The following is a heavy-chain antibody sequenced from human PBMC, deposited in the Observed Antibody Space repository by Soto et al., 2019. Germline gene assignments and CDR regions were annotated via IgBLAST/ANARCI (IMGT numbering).Heavy chain of an antibody. CDR1: GFTFSSYA. CDR3: ARDSGSYYLEYFDY. D-gene: IGHD1-26*01. CDR2: ISYDGSNK. V-gene: IGHV3-30-3*01. Sequence: GGSLRLSCAASGFTFSSYAMHWVRQAPGKGLEWVAVISYDGSNKYYADSVKGRFTISRDNSKNTLYLQMNSLRAEDTAVYYCARDSGSYYLEYFDYWGQGTLVTVSS. J-gene: IGHJ4*02.